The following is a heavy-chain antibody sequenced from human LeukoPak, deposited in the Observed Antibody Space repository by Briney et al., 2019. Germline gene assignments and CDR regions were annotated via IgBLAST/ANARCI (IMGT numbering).Heavy chain of an antibody. CDR3: ARWYSYGSGDFDY. CDR1: GGSISSGGYS. V-gene: IGHV4-30-2*03. CDR2: IYYSGST. J-gene: IGHJ4*02. D-gene: IGHD5-18*01. Sequence: NPSETLSLTCAVSGGSISSGGYSWSWIRQPPGKGLEWIGSIYYSGSTYYNPSLKSRVTISVDTSKNQFSLKLSSVTAADTAVYYCARWYSYGSGDFDYWGQGTLVTVSS.